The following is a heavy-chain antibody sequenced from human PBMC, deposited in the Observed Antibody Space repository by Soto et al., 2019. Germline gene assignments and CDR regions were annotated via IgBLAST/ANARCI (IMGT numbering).Heavy chain of an antibody. J-gene: IGHJ6*02. CDR2: IIPIFGTA. Sequence: QVQLVQSGAEVKKPGSSVKVSCKASGGTFSSYAISWVRQAPGQGLEWMGGIIPIFGTANYAQKFQGRVTITADESTSTAYMELSSLRSEDTAMYYCARVPDCSSTSCQPSQYYYYYGMDVWGQGTTVTVSS. CDR3: ARVPDCSSTSCQPSQYYYYYGMDV. D-gene: IGHD2-2*01. V-gene: IGHV1-69*01. CDR1: GGTFSSYA.